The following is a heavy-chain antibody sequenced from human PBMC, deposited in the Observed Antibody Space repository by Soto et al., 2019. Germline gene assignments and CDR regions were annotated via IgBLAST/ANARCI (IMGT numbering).Heavy chain of an antibody. Sequence: GGALRGSCGTSGFTFTSAWMNWVRQAPGKGLEWVGRIKSIRDGGTADYAAPVKGRFTISRDDSENILFLQMNSLETEDTAVYYCTTVGSAWYVAYWGRGTLVTVS. D-gene: IGHD6-19*01. J-gene: IGHJ4*02. CDR1: GFTFTSAW. CDR2: IKSIRDGGTA. CDR3: TTVGSAWYVAY. V-gene: IGHV3-15*01.